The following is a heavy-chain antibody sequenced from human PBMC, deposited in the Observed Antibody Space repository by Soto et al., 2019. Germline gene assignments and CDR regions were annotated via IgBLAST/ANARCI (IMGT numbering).Heavy chain of an antibody. CDR1: VCSVSSGIDY. V-gene: IGHV4-61*01. Sequence: ETLSRTHTVSVCSVSSGIDYWSWIRQPPGKGLEWIGYIYFSGSTNYNPSLKSRVTISVDTSKNQFPLKLSSLTAADTAVYYCAREAIAARNFDYWGQGTLVTVYS. CDR3: AREAIAARNFDY. CDR2: IYFSGST. J-gene: IGHJ4*02. D-gene: IGHD6-6*01.